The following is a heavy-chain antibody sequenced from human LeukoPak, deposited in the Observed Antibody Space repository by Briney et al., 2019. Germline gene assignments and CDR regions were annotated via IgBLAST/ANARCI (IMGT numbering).Heavy chain of an antibody. J-gene: IGHJ4*02. D-gene: IGHD6-19*01. CDR2: INHSGST. Sequence: PSETLSLTCAVYGGSFSGYYWSWIRQPPGKGLEWIGEINHSGSTNYNPSLKSRVTISVDTSKNQFSLKLSSVTAADTAVYYCARLVIAVAGFDYWSQGTLVTVSS. CDR3: ARLVIAVAGFDY. CDR1: GGSFSGYY. V-gene: IGHV4-34*01.